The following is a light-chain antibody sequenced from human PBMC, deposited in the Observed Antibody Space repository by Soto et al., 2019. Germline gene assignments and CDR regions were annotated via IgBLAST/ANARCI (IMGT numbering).Light chain of an antibody. CDR1: NIGIRN. J-gene: IGLJ2*01. CDR2: DDS. V-gene: IGLV3-21*02. CDR3: QLWDGSSDPVV. Sequence: SYELTQPPSVSVAPGQTARIACGGNNIGIRNVHWYQQKPGRAPVLVVYDDSDRPSGIPERFSGSKSGNTAALTISRVEAGDEADYYCQLWDGSSDPVVFGGGTKLTVL.